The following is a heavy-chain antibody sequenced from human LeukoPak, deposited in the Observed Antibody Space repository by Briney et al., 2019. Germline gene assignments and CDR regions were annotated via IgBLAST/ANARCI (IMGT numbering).Heavy chain of an antibody. Sequence: SETLSLTCTVYGDSISRGDYYWTWIRQPPGQGLEWNAYIYHSRDTYYNPSLKSRGTISVDTSKNQFSLKRMSVTAADTAVYYCARVPAAFDIWGQGRMVTVSS. D-gene: IGHD1-14*01. CDR3: ARVPAAFDI. CDR2: IYHSRDT. CDR1: GDSISRGDYY. V-gene: IGHV4-30-4*01. J-gene: IGHJ3*02.